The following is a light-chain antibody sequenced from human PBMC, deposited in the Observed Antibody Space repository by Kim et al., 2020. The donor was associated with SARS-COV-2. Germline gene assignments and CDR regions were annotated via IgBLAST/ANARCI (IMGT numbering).Light chain of an antibody. CDR3: QQRSNWACT. CDR1: QSVSSY. Sequence: EIVLTQSPATLSLSPGERATLSCRASQSVSSYLAWYQQKPGQAPRLLIYDASNRATGIPARFSGSGSGTDFTLTINSLEPEDFAVYYCQQRSNWACTFGQGTKLEI. CDR2: DAS. V-gene: IGKV3-11*01. J-gene: IGKJ2*02.